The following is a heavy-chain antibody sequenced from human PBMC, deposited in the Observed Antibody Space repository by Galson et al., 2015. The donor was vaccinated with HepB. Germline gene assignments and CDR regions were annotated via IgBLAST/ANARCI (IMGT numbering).Heavy chain of an antibody. CDR3: ARAEYSGYDYFDY. Sequence: QVQLQESGPGLVKPSQTLSLTCTVSGGSISSGSYYWSWIRQPAGKGLEWIGRIYTSGSTNYNPSLKSRVTMSVDTSKNQFSLKLSSVTAADTAVYYCARAEYSGYDYFDYWGQGTLVTVSS. J-gene: IGHJ4*02. V-gene: IGHV4-61*02. D-gene: IGHD5-12*01. CDR2: IYTSGST. CDR1: GGSISSGSYY.